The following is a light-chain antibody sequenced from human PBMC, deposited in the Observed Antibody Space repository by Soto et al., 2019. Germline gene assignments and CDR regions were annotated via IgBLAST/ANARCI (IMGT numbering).Light chain of an antibody. Sequence: QSFLTQPASVSGSPGQSITISCSGTSGSVGTFNFVSWYQQHPGKAPKLIIYEVSQRPSGVPDRFSGSKSGNTASLTVSGLQTEDEADYYCSAYAGSNNFVFGSGTKVTVL. CDR3: SAYAGSNNFV. V-gene: IGLV2-8*01. J-gene: IGLJ1*01. CDR2: EVS. CDR1: SGSVGTFNF.